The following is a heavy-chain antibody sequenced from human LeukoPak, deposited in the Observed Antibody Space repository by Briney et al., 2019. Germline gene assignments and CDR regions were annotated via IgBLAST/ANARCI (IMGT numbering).Heavy chain of an antibody. Sequence: GGSLRLSCAASGFTFSTYAVNWVRQAPGKGLEWVSAISGSGGSTYYADSVKGRFTISRDNSKNTLYLQMNSLRAEDTAVYYCAKIGGELSFDYWGQGTLVTVSS. CDR2: ISGSGGST. V-gene: IGHV3-23*01. CDR3: AKIGGELSFDY. J-gene: IGHJ4*02. D-gene: IGHD3-16*02. CDR1: GFTFSTYA.